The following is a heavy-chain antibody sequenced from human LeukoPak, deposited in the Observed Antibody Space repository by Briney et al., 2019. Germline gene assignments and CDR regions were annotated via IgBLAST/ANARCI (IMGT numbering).Heavy chain of an antibody. J-gene: IGHJ6*04. Sequence: GGSLRLSCAASGFTFSDYYMSWIRQAPGKGLEWVSYISSSGSTIYYADSVKGRFTISRDNAKNSLYLQMNSLRAEDTAVNYCASPVLLWFGELLFRPMDVWGKGTTVTVSS. V-gene: IGHV3-11*04. CDR1: GFTFSDYY. CDR3: ASPVLLWFGELLFRPMDV. CDR2: ISSSGSTI. D-gene: IGHD3-10*01.